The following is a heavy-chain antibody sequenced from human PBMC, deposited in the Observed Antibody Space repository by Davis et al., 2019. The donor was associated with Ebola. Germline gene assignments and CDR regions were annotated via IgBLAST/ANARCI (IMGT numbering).Heavy chain of an antibody. CDR3: ARSYSGYDTYYFDY. V-gene: IGHV4-4*08. Sequence: SETLSLTCTVSGGSISTNYWSWIRQPPGKGLEWIGYIYDSGSTNYSPSLKSRVTISVDTSKNQFSLKLSSVTAADTAVYYCARSYSGYDTYYFDYWGQGTLVTVSS. J-gene: IGHJ4*02. CDR2: IYDSGST. CDR1: GGSISTNY. D-gene: IGHD5-12*01.